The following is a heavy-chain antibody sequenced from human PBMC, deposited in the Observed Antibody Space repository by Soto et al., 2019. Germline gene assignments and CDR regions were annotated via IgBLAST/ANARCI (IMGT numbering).Heavy chain of an antibody. V-gene: IGHV5-10-1*01. J-gene: IGHJ6*01. Sequence: GESLKISCKGSGYSFTSYWISWVRQMPGKGLEWMGMIDPSDSCTNYSPSFQGHGAISADKSISTAYLQWSSLKSSDSAMYYCARLVGMDVWGQGTPVTVSS. CDR1: GYSFTSYW. CDR3: ARLVGMDV. CDR2: IDPSDSCT.